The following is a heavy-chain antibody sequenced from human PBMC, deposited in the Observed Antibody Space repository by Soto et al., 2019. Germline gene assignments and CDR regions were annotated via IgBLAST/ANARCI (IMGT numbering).Heavy chain of an antibody. CDR3: ARRGGGDALFDS. CDR1: GGSFSSSNYY. D-gene: IGHD4-17*01. CDR2: IFYVGGSGGA. V-gene: IGHV4-39*01. J-gene: IGHJ4*02. Sequence: QLHLQASGPGLVEPSETLSLTCTVSGGSFSSSNYYWGSIRQPPGKGLEWIGNIFYVGGSGGAYYSPSLKSPVAIPVDTSKKQFSLNMRSLTAADTAVYFCARRGGGDALFDSWGQGKLVTISS.